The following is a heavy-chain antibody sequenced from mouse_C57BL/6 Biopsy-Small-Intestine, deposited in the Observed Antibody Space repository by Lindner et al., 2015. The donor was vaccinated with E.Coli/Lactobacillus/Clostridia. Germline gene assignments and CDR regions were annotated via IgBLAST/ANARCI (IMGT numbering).Heavy chain of an antibody. Sequence: VQLQESGGGLVKPGGSLKLSCAASGFTFSDYGMHWVRQAPEKGLDWIAYISSGSSTIYYADTLKDRFTISRDNAKNTLFLQVTSLRSEDTAIYYCARPFYYAMDYWGQGTSVTVSS. CDR1: GFTFSDYG. CDR2: ISSGSSTI. J-gene: IGHJ4*01. V-gene: IGHV5-17*01. CDR3: ARPFYYAMDY.